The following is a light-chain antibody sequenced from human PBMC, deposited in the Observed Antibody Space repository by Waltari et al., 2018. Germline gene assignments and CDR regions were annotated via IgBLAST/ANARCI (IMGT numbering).Light chain of an antibody. CDR3: QTGGHGTWV. CDR2: VNSDGSH. J-gene: IGLJ3*02. V-gene: IGLV4-69*01. Sequence: QLVLTQSPSASASLGASVKLTCTLSSGHSSNVIAWHQQQPEKGPRYLMKVNSDGSHRKGDDGPDRFSGSSSGAERYLTSASLQSEDEADYYCQTGGHGTWVFGGGTKLTVL. CDR1: SGHSSNV.